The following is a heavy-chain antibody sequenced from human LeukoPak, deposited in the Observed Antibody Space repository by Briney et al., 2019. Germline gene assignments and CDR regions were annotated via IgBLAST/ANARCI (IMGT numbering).Heavy chain of an antibody. Sequence: NPSETLSLTCTVSGGSISSYYWSWIRQPAGKGLEWIGRIYTSGSTNYNPSLKSRVTMSVDTSKNQFSLKLSSVTAADTAVYYCARVQLTTVTGYFDYWGQGTLVTVSS. V-gene: IGHV4-4*07. D-gene: IGHD4-17*01. CDR3: ARVQLTTVTGYFDY. CDR1: GGSISSYY. J-gene: IGHJ4*02. CDR2: IYTSGST.